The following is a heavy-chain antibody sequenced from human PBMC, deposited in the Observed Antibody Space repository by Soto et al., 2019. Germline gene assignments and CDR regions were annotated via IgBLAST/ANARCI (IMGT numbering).Heavy chain of an antibody. J-gene: IGHJ6*02. D-gene: IGHD2-2*01. V-gene: IGHV4-39*01. CDR1: GGSISSSSYY. Sequence: SETLSLTCTVSGGSISSSSYYWGWIRQPPGKGLEWIGSIYYSGSTYYNPSLGSRVTISVDTAKNQFSLRVTSVTVADTAVYYCARLGGYCSGTSTSCYGFYGMDVWGQGTTVTVSS. CDR2: IYYSGST. CDR3: ARLGGYCSGTSTSCYGFYGMDV.